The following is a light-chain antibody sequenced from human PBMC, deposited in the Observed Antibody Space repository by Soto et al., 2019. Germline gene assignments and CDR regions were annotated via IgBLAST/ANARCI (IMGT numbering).Light chain of an antibody. Sequence: SYELTRPPSVSVAPGKTARITCGGNNIGSKSVHWYQQKPGQAPVLVIYYDSDRPSGIPERYSGSNSGNTATLTISRVEGGDEVAFHCQVWDSSSDHLYVFGTGTKLTVL. CDR3: QVWDSSSDHLYV. J-gene: IGLJ1*01. V-gene: IGLV3-21*04. CDR1: NIGSKS. CDR2: YDS.